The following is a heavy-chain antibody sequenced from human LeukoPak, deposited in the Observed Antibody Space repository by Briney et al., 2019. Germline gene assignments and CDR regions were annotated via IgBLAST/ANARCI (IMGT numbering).Heavy chain of an antibody. CDR2: IIHTGSS. CDR1: GGSISTYY. CDR3: ARGSITVVPAFDI. V-gene: IGHV4-59*12. Sequence: PSETLSLTCTLSGGSISTYYWSWIRQPPGKGLEWIGYIIHTGSSSYNPSLKSRGTMSVDTSKNQFSLKLNSVTAADTAVYYCARGSITVVPAFDIWGQGTMVTVSS. D-gene: IGHD3-3*01. J-gene: IGHJ3*02.